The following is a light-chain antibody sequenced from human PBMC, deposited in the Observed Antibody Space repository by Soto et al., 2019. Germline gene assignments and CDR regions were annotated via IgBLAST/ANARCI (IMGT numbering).Light chain of an antibody. V-gene: IGLV1-44*01. CDR1: NSNIGSNT. Sequence: QSVLTQPPSASGTPGQRVTISCSGSNSNIGSNTVTWYQQLPGTAPILLIYSNNQRSSGVPDRFSGSRSGTSGSLAISGLQPEDEADYYCATWDDSLNGYVFGSGTKLTVL. CDR2: SNN. J-gene: IGLJ1*01. CDR3: ATWDDSLNGYV.